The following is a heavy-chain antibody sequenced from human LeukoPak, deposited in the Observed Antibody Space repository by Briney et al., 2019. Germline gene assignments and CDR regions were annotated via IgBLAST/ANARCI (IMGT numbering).Heavy chain of an antibody. J-gene: IGHJ3*02. Sequence: PGVSLRLSCAASGFTISSYSMNWVRQAPGKGLEWVSSISSRSSYIYYADSVKGRFTISRDNAKNSLYLQMNSLRAEDTAVYYCARRLNRDIVVVVAAPDAFDIWGQGTMVTVSS. CDR2: ISSRSSYI. D-gene: IGHD2-15*01. CDR1: GFTISSYS. V-gene: IGHV3-21*01. CDR3: ARRLNRDIVVVVAAPDAFDI.